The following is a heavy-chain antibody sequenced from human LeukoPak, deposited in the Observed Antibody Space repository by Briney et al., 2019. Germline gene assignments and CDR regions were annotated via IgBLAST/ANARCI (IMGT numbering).Heavy chain of an antibody. Sequence: ASVNVSCKASGYTFTSYDINWVRQATGQGLEWMGWINPNSGNTGYAQKFQGRVTITRNTSISTAYMELSSPRSEDTAVYYCASGVRFLENYYYMDVWGKGTTVTVSS. CDR2: INPNSGNT. CDR3: ASGVRFLENYYYMDV. J-gene: IGHJ6*03. CDR1: GYTFTSYD. D-gene: IGHD3-3*01. V-gene: IGHV1-8*03.